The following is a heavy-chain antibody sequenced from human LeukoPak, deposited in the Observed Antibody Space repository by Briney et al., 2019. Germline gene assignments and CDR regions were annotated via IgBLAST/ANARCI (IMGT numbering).Heavy chain of an antibody. CDR2: INSRSSSI. Sequence: PRGSLRLSCAASGFTFSSYSMNWVRQAPGKGLEWVSYINSRSSSIDYAGSVKGRFTISRDNAKNSLYLQINSLRAEDTAIYYCAREPNFDDHAFDYWGQGTLVTVSS. V-gene: IGHV3-48*01. D-gene: IGHD1-14*01. CDR1: GFTFSSYS. CDR3: AREPNFDDHAFDY. J-gene: IGHJ4*02.